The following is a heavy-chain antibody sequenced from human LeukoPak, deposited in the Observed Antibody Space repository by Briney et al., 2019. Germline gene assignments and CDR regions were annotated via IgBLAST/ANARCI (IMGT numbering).Heavy chain of an antibody. V-gene: IGHV3-23*01. Sequence: GGSLRLSCAASGLTFSSYAMSWVRQAPGKGLEWVSAISGSGGSTYYADSVKGRFTISRDNSKNTLYLQMNSLRAEDTAVYYCAKWGEYSGGWYRFDYWGQGTLVTVSS. CDR2: ISGSGGST. J-gene: IGHJ4*02. D-gene: IGHD6-19*01. CDR3: AKWGEYSGGWYRFDY. CDR1: GLTFSSYA.